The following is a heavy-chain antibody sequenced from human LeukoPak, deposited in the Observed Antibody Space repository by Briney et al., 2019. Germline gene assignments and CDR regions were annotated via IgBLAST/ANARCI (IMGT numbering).Heavy chain of an antibody. Sequence: PSETLSLTCTVSGGSISSSDYYWVWIRQPPGKGLEWIGSIYYSGSTYYNPSLKSRVTISVDTSKNQFSLKLSSVTAADTAVYYCARATYYYDSSGYYPNMYYFDYWGQGTLVTVSS. V-gene: IGHV4-39*07. J-gene: IGHJ4*02. CDR2: IYYSGST. CDR1: GGSISSSDYY. D-gene: IGHD3-22*01. CDR3: ARATYYYDSSGYYPNMYYFDY.